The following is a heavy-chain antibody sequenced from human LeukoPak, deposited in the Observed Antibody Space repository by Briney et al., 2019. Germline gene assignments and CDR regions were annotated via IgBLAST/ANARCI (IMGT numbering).Heavy chain of an antibody. V-gene: IGHV1-46*01. CDR3: ARGCRVVPGVHNVGMTSYYNGMDV. Sequence: ASVKVSCKPSGYTFTSYYMHWVRQAPGQGLEWMGIINPSGGDTSYAQKFQGRVTTTRDPSTSTIYMEVVSLRPEDTAVYYCARGCRVVPGVHNVGMTSYYNGMDVWGQGTTVTVSS. D-gene: IGHD2-2*01. J-gene: IGHJ6*02. CDR1: GYTFTSYY. CDR2: INPSGGDT.